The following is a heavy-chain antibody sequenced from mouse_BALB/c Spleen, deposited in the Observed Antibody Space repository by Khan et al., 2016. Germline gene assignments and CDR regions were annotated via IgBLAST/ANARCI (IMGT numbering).Heavy chain of an antibody. J-gene: IGHJ2*01. Sequence: EVELVESGGGLVQPGGSRKLSCAASGFTFSSFGMHWVRPAPEKGLEWVAFISSGSSAIYYADTVKGRFTLSRDNPKNSQFLKMTSLRWEDRARYYGGRGDYWGQGTTLTVSS. CDR2: ISSGSSAI. CDR3: GRGDY. V-gene: IGHV5-17*02. CDR1: GFTFSSFG.